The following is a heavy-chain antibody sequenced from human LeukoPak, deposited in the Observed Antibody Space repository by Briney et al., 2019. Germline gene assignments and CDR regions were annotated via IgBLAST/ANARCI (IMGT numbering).Heavy chain of an antibody. V-gene: IGHV4-31*03. CDR3: AGTAVAGSGGDY. Sequence: PSETLSLTCTVSGGSISSGGYCWSWIRQHPGKGLEWIGYIYYSGSTYYNPSLKSRVTISVDTSKNQFSLKLSSVTAADTAVYYCAGTAVAGSGGDYWGQGTLVTVSS. CDR2: IYYSGST. D-gene: IGHD6-19*01. J-gene: IGHJ4*02. CDR1: GGSISSGGYC.